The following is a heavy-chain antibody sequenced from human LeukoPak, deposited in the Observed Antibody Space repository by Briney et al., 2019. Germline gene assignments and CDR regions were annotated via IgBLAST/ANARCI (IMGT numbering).Heavy chain of an antibody. CDR1: GFTFDDYA. Sequence: GRSLRLSCAASGFTFDDYAMHWVRQAPGKGLEWVSSISSSSSYIYYADSVKGRFTISRDNVKNSLYLQMNSLRAEDTAVYYCARDLYANWFDPWGQGTLVTVSS. J-gene: IGHJ5*02. CDR2: ISSSSSYI. V-gene: IGHV3-21*01. CDR3: ARDLYANWFDP. D-gene: IGHD2/OR15-2a*01.